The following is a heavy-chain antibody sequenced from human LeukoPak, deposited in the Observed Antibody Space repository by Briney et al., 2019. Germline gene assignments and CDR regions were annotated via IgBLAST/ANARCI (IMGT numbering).Heavy chain of an antibody. CDR2: ISYSGST. D-gene: IGHD1-26*01. Sequence: SETLSLTCTVSGXSISSYYWSWIRQPPGKGLEWIGYISYSGSTNYNPSLKSRVTISVDTSKNQFSLKLSSVTAADTAVYYCARHLGATPFDYWGQGTLVTVSS. CDR1: GXSISSYY. CDR3: ARHLGATPFDY. J-gene: IGHJ4*02. V-gene: IGHV4-59*08.